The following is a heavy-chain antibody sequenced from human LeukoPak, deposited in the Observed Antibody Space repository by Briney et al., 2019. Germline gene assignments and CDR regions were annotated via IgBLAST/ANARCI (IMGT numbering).Heavy chain of an antibody. V-gene: IGHV3-21*01. D-gene: IGHD2-15*01. CDR3: ARTLNRISDY. Sequence: GGSLRLSCAASGFTFSRYTMNWVRQAPGKGLEWVSSISSSSSYIYYADSVKGRFTISRDNTKNSLYLRMNSLRAEDTAVYYCARTLNRISDYWGQGTLVTVSS. CDR1: GFTFSRYT. CDR2: ISSSSSYI. J-gene: IGHJ4*02.